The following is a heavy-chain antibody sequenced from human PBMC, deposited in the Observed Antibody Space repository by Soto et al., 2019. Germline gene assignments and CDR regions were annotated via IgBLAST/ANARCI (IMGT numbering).Heavy chain of an antibody. J-gene: IGHJ6*03. CDR3: ARLGGYCSGGSCYLPYYYYYYMDV. D-gene: IGHD2-15*01. V-gene: IGHV4-59*01. Sequence: SETLSLTCTVSGGSISAYYWSWIRQPPGKALEWIGYIYYSGSTNYNPTLQSRVTISVDTSKSQFSLRLSSVTAADTAVYYCARLGGYCSGGSCYLPYYYYYYMDVWGKGTTVTVSS. CDR2: IYYSGST. CDR1: GGSISAYY.